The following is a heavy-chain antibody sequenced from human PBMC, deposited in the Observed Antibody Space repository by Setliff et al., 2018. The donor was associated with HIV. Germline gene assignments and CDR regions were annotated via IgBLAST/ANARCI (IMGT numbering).Heavy chain of an antibody. CDR1: AFSISSGYY. CDR3: ARDRWDLIPPPTLYYFDF. CDR2: VSHSGST. V-gene: IGHV4-38-2*02. D-gene: IGHD1-26*01. Sequence: TSETLSLTCSVSAFSISSGYYWGWIRQPPGKGLEWIGSVSHSGSTYYNPSLNSRVTISVDASKNQFSLNLRSATAADTAVYYCARDRWDLIPPPTLYYFDFWGHGTLVAVSP. J-gene: IGHJ4*01.